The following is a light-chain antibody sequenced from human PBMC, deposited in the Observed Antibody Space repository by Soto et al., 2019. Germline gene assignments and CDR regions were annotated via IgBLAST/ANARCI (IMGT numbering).Light chain of an antibody. J-gene: IGKJ1*01. V-gene: IGKV1-27*01. CDR2: SAS. CDR3: QKYNSAPRT. Sequence: DMQMTQSPSSLSASVGDRVTITCRASQGISSYLAWYQQKPGKVPKLLIYSASTLQSGDPSRFSGSGSGTYFTLTISSLQPEYVATYYCQKYNSAPRTFGQGTKVEI. CDR1: QGISSY.